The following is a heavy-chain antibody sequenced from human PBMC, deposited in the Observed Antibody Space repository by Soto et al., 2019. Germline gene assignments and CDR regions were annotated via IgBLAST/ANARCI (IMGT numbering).Heavy chain of an antibody. V-gene: IGHV4-31*03. CDR1: GASMSSGGYY. D-gene: IGHD6-6*01. Sequence: QVQLQESGPGLLKPSQTLSRTCTVSGASMSSGGYYWTWIRQSPGKGLEWNGYIYYSGSTYYNPSLESRVAISLDTSRSQFSLTLHSVTSADTAIYYCARDRHNNFFDPWGQGTLVTVSS. J-gene: IGHJ5*02. CDR3: ARDRHNNFFDP. CDR2: IYYSGST.